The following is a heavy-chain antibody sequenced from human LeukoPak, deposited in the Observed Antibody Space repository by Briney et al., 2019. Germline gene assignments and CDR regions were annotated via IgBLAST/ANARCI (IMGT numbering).Heavy chain of an antibody. CDR1: GYTFTSYG. J-gene: IGHJ4*02. V-gene: IGHV1-18*01. CDR3: ARDDSDDYGDYGFDY. Sequence: SVKVTCQASGYTFTSYGISWVRQADRHWREWIGWISAYNANTNYAQKLQGRVTMTTDTSTSTAYMEMRSLRADDTAVYYCARDDSDDYGDYGFDYWGQGSMVTVSS. D-gene: IGHD4-17*01. CDR2: ISAYNANT.